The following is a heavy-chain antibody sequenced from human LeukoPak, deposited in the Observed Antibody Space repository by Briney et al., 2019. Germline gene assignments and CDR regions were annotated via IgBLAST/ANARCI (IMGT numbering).Heavy chain of an antibody. CDR2: IYHSGST. CDR3: ASYITSLAAFDF. CDR1: GYSISSGYY. D-gene: IGHD6-19*01. Sequence: SETLSLTCTVSGYSISSGYYWGWIRQPPGKGLEWIGSIYHSGSTYYNPSLKSRVTISVDTSKNQFSLKLSSVTAADTAVYYCASYITSLAAFDFWGQGNLVTVSS. V-gene: IGHV4-38-2*02. J-gene: IGHJ4*02.